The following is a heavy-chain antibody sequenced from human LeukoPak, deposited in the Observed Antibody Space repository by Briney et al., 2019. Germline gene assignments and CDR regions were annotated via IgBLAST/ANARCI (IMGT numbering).Heavy chain of an antibody. Sequence: ASVKVSCKASGYTFTSYDINWVRQATGQGLEWMGWMNPNSGNTSYAQKFQGRVTMTRNTSISTAYMELSSLRSEDTAVYYCARGGRDFWSGYYPFDPWGQGTLVTVSS. CDR2: MNPNSGNT. V-gene: IGHV1-8*01. CDR3: ARGGRDFWSGYYPFDP. CDR1: GYTFTSYD. J-gene: IGHJ5*02. D-gene: IGHD3-3*01.